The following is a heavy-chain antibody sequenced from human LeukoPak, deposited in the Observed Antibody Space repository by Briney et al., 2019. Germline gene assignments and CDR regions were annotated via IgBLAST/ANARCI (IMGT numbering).Heavy chain of an antibody. CDR2: INSDGSST. J-gene: IGHJ5*02. Sequence: GGSLRLSCAAPGFTFSSYSMNWVRQAPGKGLVWVSRINSDGSSTNYADSVKGRFTISRDNAKNTLYLQMNSLRAEDTAVYYCARDLTTSDGNWFDPWGQGTLVTVSS. D-gene: IGHD4-11*01. CDR1: GFTFSSYS. V-gene: IGHV3-74*01. CDR3: ARDLTTSDGNWFDP.